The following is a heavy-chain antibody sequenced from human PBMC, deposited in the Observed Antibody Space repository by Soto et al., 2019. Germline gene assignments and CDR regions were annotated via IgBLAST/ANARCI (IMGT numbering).Heavy chain of an antibody. Sequence: QVQLVESGGGVVQPGRSLRLSCAASGFTFSDYGMHWVHQAPGKGLEWVAVIWYDGSSEFYAESMKGRFTISRDNSKSTLYLQMNSLRGEDTALYYCARDRSGSSGDGYDIWGQGTMVTVSS. CDR1: GFTFSDYG. CDR3: ARDRSGSSGDGYDI. D-gene: IGHD6-6*01. CDR2: IWYDGSSE. V-gene: IGHV3-33*01. J-gene: IGHJ3*02.